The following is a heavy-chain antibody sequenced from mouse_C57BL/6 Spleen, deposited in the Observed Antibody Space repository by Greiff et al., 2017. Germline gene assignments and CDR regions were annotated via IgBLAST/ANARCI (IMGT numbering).Heavy chain of an antibody. D-gene: IGHD2-4*01. CDR2: IYYSGTI. CDR3: ARDNDYDPFAY. V-gene: IGHV3-5*01. CDR1: GISITTGNYR. J-gene: IGHJ3*01. Sequence: DVMLVESGPGLVKPSQTVFLTCTVTGISITTGNYRWSWIRQFPGNKLEWIGYIYYSGTITYTPSLTRRTTITRDTPKNQFLLEMNSLTAEDTATYYCARDNDYDPFAYWGQGTLVTVSA.